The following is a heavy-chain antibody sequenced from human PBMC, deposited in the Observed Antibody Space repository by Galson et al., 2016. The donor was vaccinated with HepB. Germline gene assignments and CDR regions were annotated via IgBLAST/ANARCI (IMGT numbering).Heavy chain of an antibody. D-gene: IGHD2-15*01. CDR1: GISVSSYV. J-gene: IGHJ4*02. CDR3: TNYCGASSCYSGHVY. Sequence: SLRLSCAASGISVSSYVMTWVRQAPGKGLEWVSAISGSRGSTYYAGSVKGRFTISTDNSKNTLYLQMNSLRAEDTALYYCTNYCGASSCYSGHVYWGQGTLVTVSS. V-gene: IGHV3-23*01. CDR2: ISGSRGST.